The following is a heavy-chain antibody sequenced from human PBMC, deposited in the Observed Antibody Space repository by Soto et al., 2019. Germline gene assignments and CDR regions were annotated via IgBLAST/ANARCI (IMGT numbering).Heavy chain of an antibody. Sequence: EVQLVESGGGLVQPGGSLRLSCAASGFTFSSYSMNWVRQAPGKGLEWVSYISSSSSTIYYADSVKGRFTISRDNAKNSLYLQMNSLRAEDTAVYYWAREGGPTARDQYHWFDPWGQGTLVTVSS. D-gene: IGHD5-18*01. V-gene: IGHV3-48*01. CDR3: AREGGPTARDQYHWFDP. CDR1: GFTFSSYS. J-gene: IGHJ5*02. CDR2: ISSSSSTI.